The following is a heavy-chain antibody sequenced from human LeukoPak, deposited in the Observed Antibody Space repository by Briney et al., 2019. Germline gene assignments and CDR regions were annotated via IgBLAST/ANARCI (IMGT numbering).Heavy chain of an antibody. J-gene: IGHJ4*02. CDR3: AKVVSGGNCYQSDY. Sequence: GGSLRLSCVASGFTFSSYAMNWVRQAPGKGLEWVSVVSVSGDTTYFADSVKGRFTISRDNSKNTLYLQMNSLRADDTAIYYCAKVVSGGNCYQSDYWGQGTLATVSS. D-gene: IGHD2-15*01. CDR2: VSVSGDTT. CDR1: GFTFSSYA. V-gene: IGHV3-23*01.